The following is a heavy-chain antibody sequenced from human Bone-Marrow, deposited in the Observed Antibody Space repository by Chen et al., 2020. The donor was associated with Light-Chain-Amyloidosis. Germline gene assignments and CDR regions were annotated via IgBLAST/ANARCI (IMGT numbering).Heavy chain of an antibody. Sequence: VQVVESGAEVKKPGASVKVSCKASGYTFTGFHTHWVRQAPGQGLEWMGWINPNSGGTNYAQKFQGRVTMTRYTSIGTAYMELSRLRSDDTAVYYCARDSVWYYGSGSYSGYWGQGTLVTVSS. CDR2: INPNSGGT. D-gene: IGHD3-10*01. J-gene: IGHJ4*02. V-gene: IGHV1-2*02. CDR3: ARDSVWYYGSGSYSGY. CDR1: GYTFTGFH.